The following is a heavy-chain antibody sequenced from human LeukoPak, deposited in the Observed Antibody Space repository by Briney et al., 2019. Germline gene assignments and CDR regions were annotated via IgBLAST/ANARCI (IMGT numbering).Heavy chain of an antibody. J-gene: IGHJ3*02. D-gene: IGHD1-26*01. CDR1: GGSFSGYY. CDR3: ARDKWEPRYAFDI. Sequence: PSETLSLTCAVYGGSFSGYYWSWIRQPPGKGLEWIGEINHSGSTNYNPSLKSRVTISVDTSKNQFSLKLTSVTAADTAVYYCARDKWEPRYAFDIWGQGTMVTVSS. CDR2: INHSGST. V-gene: IGHV4-34*01.